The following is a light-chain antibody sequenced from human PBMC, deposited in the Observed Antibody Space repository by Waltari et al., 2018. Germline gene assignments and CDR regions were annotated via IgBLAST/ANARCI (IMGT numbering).Light chain of an antibody. Sequence: QSALTQPASVSGSPGQSITISCSGTRSDVGGYNFVSWYQQHPGKAPKLMVYGVSNRPSGVSNRFSGSKSGNTASLSISGLQAEDEADYYCSSYRSSNTQVFGTGTKVTVL. CDR1: RSDVGGYNF. CDR2: GVS. V-gene: IGLV2-14*03. J-gene: IGLJ1*01. CDR3: SSYRSSNTQV.